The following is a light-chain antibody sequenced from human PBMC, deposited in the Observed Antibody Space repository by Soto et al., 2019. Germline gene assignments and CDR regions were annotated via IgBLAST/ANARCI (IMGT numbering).Light chain of an antibody. V-gene: IGLV2-14*01. Sequence: QSVLTQPASVSGSPGQSITISCTGTSSDVGGYNYVSWYQQHPGKAPKLMIYEVSNRPSGVSNRFSGSKSDNTASLTISGLQAEDEADYYCSSYTSRSTFVFGTGTKATVL. J-gene: IGLJ1*01. CDR2: EVS. CDR3: SSYTSRSTFV. CDR1: SSDVGGYNY.